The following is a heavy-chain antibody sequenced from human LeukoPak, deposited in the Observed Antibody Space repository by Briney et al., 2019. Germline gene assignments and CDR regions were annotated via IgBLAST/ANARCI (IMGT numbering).Heavy chain of an antibody. Sequence: SETLSLTCTVSGGSIRSYYWSWIRQPPGKGLEWIGYIYYSGSTNYNPSLKSRVTISVDTSKNQFSLKLSSVTAADTAVYYCARRRSSGWYRYWGQGTLVTVSS. CDR2: IYYSGST. CDR1: GGSIRSYY. V-gene: IGHV4-59*01. D-gene: IGHD6-19*01. J-gene: IGHJ4*02. CDR3: ARRRSSGWYRY.